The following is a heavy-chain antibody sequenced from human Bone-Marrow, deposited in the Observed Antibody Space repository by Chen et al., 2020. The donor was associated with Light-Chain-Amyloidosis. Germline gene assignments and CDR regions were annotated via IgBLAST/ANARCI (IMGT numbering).Heavy chain of an antibody. J-gene: IGHJ4*02. CDR3: AKVWYASGTYFEN. CDR2: ISSGGGST. CDR1: GFTFNTYA. Sequence: LEYGGGLIQPGGSLRLSCADSGFTFNTYALSWVRQAPGKGLEWVSAISSGGGSTYYADSVNGRFTISRDNSRNTLYLQMNSLRVEDTAVYYCAKVWYASGTYFENWGQGTLVTVSS. V-gene: IGHV3-23*01. D-gene: IGHD1-26*01.